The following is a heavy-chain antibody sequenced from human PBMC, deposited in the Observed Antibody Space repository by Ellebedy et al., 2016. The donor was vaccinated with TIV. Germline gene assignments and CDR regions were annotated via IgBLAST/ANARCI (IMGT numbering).Heavy chain of an antibody. CDR2: INSDGSST. J-gene: IGHJ4*02. V-gene: IGHV3-74*01. D-gene: IGHD1-14*01. Sequence: GESLKISCTASGFTFSNFWMYWVRQAPGKGLVWVSRINSDGSSTHYADSVKGRFTISRDNAKNTLYLQMNSLRAEETAVYYCARILPGDWGQGTLVTVSS. CDR1: GFTFSNFW. CDR3: ARILPGD.